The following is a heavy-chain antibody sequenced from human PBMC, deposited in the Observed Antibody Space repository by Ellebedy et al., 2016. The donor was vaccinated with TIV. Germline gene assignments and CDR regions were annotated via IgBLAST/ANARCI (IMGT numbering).Heavy chain of an antibody. CDR3: ATSSRLLWFGELSGWFDP. CDR2: IIPIFGTA. D-gene: IGHD3-10*01. V-gene: IGHV1-69*13. Sequence: SVKVSXXASGYTFTGYYMHWVRQAPGQGLEWMGGIIPIFGTANYAQKFQGRVTITADESTSTAYMELSSLRSEDTAVYYCATSSRLLWFGELSGWFDPWGQGTLVTVSS. CDR1: GYTFTGYY. J-gene: IGHJ5*02.